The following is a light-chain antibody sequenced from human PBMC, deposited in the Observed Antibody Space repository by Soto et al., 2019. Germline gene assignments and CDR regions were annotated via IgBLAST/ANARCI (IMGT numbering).Light chain of an antibody. Sequence: QSVLTQPASVSGSPGQSITISCTGTSSDVGSYNLVSWYQQHPGKAPKLMIYEGSKRPSGVSNRFSGSKSGNTASLTISGLPAEDEADYYCCSYAGSSTLGVFGGGTKVTVL. CDR1: SSDVGSYNL. J-gene: IGLJ2*01. CDR3: CSYAGSSTLGV. CDR2: EGS. V-gene: IGLV2-23*01.